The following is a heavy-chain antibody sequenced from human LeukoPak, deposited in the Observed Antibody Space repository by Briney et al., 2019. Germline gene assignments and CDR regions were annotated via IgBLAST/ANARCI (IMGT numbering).Heavy chain of an antibody. V-gene: IGHV5-51*01. Sequence: GESLKISCKGSGSSFTSYWIGWVRQMPGKGLEWMGIIYPGDSDTRYSPSFQGQVTISADKSISTAYLQWSSLKASDTAMYYCARRQYYYDSSGYYYPKPPDAFDIWGQGTMVTVSS. CDR2: IYPGDSDT. J-gene: IGHJ3*02. D-gene: IGHD3-22*01. CDR3: ARRQYYYDSSGYYYPKPPDAFDI. CDR1: GSSFTSYW.